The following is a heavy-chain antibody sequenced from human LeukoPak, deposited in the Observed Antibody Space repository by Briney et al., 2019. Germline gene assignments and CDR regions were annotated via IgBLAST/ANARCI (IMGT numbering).Heavy chain of an antibody. CDR2: IDPSDSYT. CDR1: GYSFTSYW. CDR3: ARERSWELLVNDAFDI. V-gene: IGHV5-10-1*01. Sequence: RGESLKISCKGSGYSFTSYWISWGRQMPGKGLEWMGRIDPSDSYTNYSPSFQGHVTISADKSISTAYLQWSSLKASDTAMYYCARERSWELLVNDAFDIWGQGTMVTVSS. J-gene: IGHJ3*02. D-gene: IGHD1-26*01.